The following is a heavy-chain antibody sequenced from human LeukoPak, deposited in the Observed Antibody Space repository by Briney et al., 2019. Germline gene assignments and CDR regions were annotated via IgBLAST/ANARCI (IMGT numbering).Heavy chain of an antibody. CDR1: GYTFTSYG. CDR2: ISAYNGNT. Sequence: GASVKLSCKASGYTFTSYGMSWVRQAPGQGLEWMGWISAYNGNTNYAQKLQGRVTMTTDTSTSTTYMELRSLRSDDTAVYYCARVNYCSSTSCYNGYYYYYMDVWGKGTTVTVSS. D-gene: IGHD2-2*02. J-gene: IGHJ6*03. CDR3: ARVNYCSSTSCYNGYYYYYMDV. V-gene: IGHV1-18*01.